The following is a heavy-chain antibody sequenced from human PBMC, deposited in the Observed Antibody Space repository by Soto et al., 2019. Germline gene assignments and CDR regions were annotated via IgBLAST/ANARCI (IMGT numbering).Heavy chain of an antibody. CDR1: GFTFSSYS. CDR2: ISSSSSYI. J-gene: IGHJ5*02. V-gene: IGHV3-21*01. CDR3: ARDPRGYSYGSYNWFDP. D-gene: IGHD5-18*01. Sequence: PGGSLRLSCAASGFTFSSYSMNWVRQAPGKGLEWVSSISSSSSYIYYADSVKGRFTISRDNAKNSLYLQMNSLRAEDTAVYYCARDPRGYSYGSYNWFDPWGQGTLVTVSS.